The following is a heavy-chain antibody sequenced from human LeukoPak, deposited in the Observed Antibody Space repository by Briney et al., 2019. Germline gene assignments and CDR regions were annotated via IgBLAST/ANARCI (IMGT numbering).Heavy chain of an antibody. D-gene: IGHD3-22*01. J-gene: IGHJ3*02. V-gene: IGHV3-23*01. Sequence: GGSLRLSCAASGFTFSSYAMSWVRQAPGKGLEWVSAISGSGGSTYYADSVKGRFTISRDNSKNTLYLQMNSLRADDTAVYYCAKDLKYDSSGYYYQGAFDIWGQGTMVTVSS. CDR2: ISGSGGST. CDR1: GFTFSSYA. CDR3: AKDLKYDSSGYYYQGAFDI.